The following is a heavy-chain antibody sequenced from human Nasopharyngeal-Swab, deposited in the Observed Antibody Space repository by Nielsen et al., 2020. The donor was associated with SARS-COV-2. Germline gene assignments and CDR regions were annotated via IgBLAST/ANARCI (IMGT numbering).Heavy chain of an antibody. Sequence: GGSLRLSCAASGFTFSSYAMHWVRQAPGKGLEWVAVISYDGSNKYYADSVKGRFTISRDNSKNTLYLQMNSLRAEDTAVYYCARDSRSNYGGLYRYFDLWGRGTLVTVSS. V-gene: IGHV3-30-3*01. J-gene: IGHJ2*01. CDR3: ARDSRSNYGGLYRYFDL. D-gene: IGHD4-23*01. CDR1: GFTFSSYA. CDR2: ISYDGSNK.